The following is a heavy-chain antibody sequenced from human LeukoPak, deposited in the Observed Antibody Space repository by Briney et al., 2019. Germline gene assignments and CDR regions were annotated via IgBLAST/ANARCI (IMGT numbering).Heavy chain of an antibody. D-gene: IGHD3-10*01. CDR1: GFTFSSSA. CDR3: AKVGGSGGTWDWYFDL. CDR2: ISGSGGDT. V-gene: IGHV3-23*01. J-gene: IGHJ2*01. Sequence: GGSLRLSCAASGFTFSSSAMSWVRQAPGKGLEWVSSISGSGGDTYYTDSVKGRFTISRDNSKNTLYLQMNSLRAEDTAVYYCAKVGGSGGTWDWYFDLWGRSTLVTVSS.